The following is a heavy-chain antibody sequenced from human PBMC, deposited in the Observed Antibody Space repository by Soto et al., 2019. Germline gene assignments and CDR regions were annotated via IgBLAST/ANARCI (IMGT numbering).Heavy chain of an antibody. V-gene: IGHV3-23*01. J-gene: IGHJ5*02. Sequence: GGSLRLSCTSSRFTLNSYAMSWVRQAPGKGLEWVSAISANGASTYYADSVRGRFTISRDDSKNTLFLQMSSLSAEDTAVYYCATGSYGSENYYHREKGNWFDTWGQGTLVTVSS. D-gene: IGHD3-10*01. CDR2: ISANGAST. CDR1: RFTLNSYA. CDR3: ATGSYGSENYYHREKGNWFDT.